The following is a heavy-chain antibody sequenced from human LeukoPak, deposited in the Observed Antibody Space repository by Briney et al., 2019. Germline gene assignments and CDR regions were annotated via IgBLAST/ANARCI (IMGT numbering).Heavy chain of an antibody. D-gene: IGHD2-2*01. CDR2: IKQDGSEK. CDR3: ARGGYCSSTICYPRNAFDM. CDR1: GFTFSSYW. V-gene: IGHV3-7*01. J-gene: IGHJ3*02. Sequence: GGSLRLSCAASGFTFSSYWMSWVRQAPGKGLEWVANIKQDGSEKYYVDSVKGRFTISRDNAKNSLYLQMNSLRAEDTAVYYCARGGYCSSTICYPRNAFDMWGQGTVVTVSS.